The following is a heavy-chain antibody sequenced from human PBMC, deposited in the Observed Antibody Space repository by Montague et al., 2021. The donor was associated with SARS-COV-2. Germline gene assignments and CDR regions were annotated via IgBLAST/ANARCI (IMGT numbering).Heavy chain of an antibody. J-gene: IGHJ4*02. Sequence: CANSGDSVAEHRRRWEEDTSELQSHSERVCRLLLEKKKNNDYAVSVKSRITINPDTSKNQFSLQLESVTPKDTAIYFCGRVFAPAGTFDFWGQGTLVTVSS. V-gene: IGHV6-1*01. CDR1: GDSVAEHRRR. CDR3: GRVFAPAGTFDF. CDR2: LLLEKKKNN. D-gene: IGHD6-13*01.